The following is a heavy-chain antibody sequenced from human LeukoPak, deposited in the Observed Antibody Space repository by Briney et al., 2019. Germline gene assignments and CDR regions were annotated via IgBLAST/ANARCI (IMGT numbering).Heavy chain of an antibody. CDR1: GFTFSSYS. CDR3: AKATYCGGDCYLYGMDV. V-gene: IGHV3-21*01. Sequence: GGSLRLSCAASGFTFSSYSMNWVRQAPGKGLEWVSSISSGSTYMYYADSVKGRFTISRDNAQNSMYLQMNSLRAEDTAVYYCAKATYCGGDCYLYGMDVWGQGTTVTVSS. D-gene: IGHD2-21*02. CDR2: ISSGSTYM. J-gene: IGHJ6*02.